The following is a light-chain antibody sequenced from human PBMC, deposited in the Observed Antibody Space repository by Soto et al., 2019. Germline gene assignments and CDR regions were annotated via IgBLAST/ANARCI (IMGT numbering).Light chain of an antibody. J-gene: IGLJ1*01. CDR2: EVS. CDR3: SSYSSSSTLYV. CDR1: SSDVGGYNY. V-gene: IGLV2-14*01. Sequence: SALTQPASVSGSPGQSITISCTGTSSDVGGYNYVSWYQQHPGRAPKLMIYEVSNRSSRVSNRFSGSKSGNTASLTIAGLQAEDEADYYCSSYSSSSTLYVFGTGTKVTVL.